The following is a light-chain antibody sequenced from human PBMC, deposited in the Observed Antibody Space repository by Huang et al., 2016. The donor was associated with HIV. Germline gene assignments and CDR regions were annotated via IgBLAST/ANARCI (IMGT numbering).Light chain of an antibody. CDR3: QQYNSHPGT. J-gene: IGKJ1*01. CDR2: EAS. V-gene: IGKV1-5*03. CDR1: QSISSW. Sequence: DIQMTQSPPTLSRSVGDRVTLTCRASQSISSWLAWYQQKPGKAPKRLIYEASKLQIGVPSRFSGRRSGTEFTLTISSLQPDDFATYYCQQYNSHPGTFGLGTKVEMK.